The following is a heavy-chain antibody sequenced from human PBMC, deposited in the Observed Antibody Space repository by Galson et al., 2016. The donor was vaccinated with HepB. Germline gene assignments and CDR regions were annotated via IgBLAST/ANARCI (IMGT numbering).Heavy chain of an antibody. CDR1: GFSFSSYD. J-gene: IGHJ6*02. CDR2: INWKGGRT. Sequence: SLRLSCAASGFSFSSYDIHWVRQAPGKGLEWVSGINWKGGRTGYADSVKGRFTISRDNAKNSLYLQMNSLRAEDTALYHCARVHMAAAGFGGMDVWGQGTTVTVSS. D-gene: IGHD6-13*01. V-gene: IGHV3-20*01. CDR3: ARVHMAAAGFGGMDV.